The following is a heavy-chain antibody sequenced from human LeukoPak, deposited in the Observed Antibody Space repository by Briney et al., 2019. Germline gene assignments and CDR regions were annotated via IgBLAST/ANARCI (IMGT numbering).Heavy chain of an antibody. CDR3: ARVRQLERPTAPDAFDI. CDR2: ISGSGGST. J-gene: IGHJ3*02. V-gene: IGHV3-23*01. CDR1: GFTFSSYG. D-gene: IGHD1-1*01. Sequence: GGTLRLSCAAAGFTFSSYGMSWVRQAPGKGLEWVSPISGSGGSTYYADSVKGRFTISRDNAKNSLYLQMNSLRAEDTAVYYCARVRQLERPTAPDAFDIWGQGTMVTVSS.